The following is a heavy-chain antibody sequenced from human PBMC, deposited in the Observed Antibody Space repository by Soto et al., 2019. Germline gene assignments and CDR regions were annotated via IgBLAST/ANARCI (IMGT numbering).Heavy chain of an antibody. D-gene: IGHD5-18*01. Sequence: SETLSLTCTGSGGSISSGDYYWSWIRQPPGKGLEWIGNIYYSGSTYYNPSLKSRVTISVDRSKNQFSLKLSSVTAADTAVYYCALSEDKAMFNCVDPWGQRTLVSVSS. CDR1: GGSISSGDYY. CDR2: IYYSGST. CDR3: ALSEDKAMFNCVDP. V-gene: IGHV4-30-4*01. J-gene: IGHJ5*02.